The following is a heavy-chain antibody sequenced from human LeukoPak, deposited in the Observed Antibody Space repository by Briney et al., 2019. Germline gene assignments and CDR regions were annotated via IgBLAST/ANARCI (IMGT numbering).Heavy chain of an antibody. CDR1: GFAFNTYS. Sequence: GGSLRLSCAASGFAFNTYSMNWVRQAPGKGLEWVSFIFSSSTYIYYTDSVKGRFTISRDNARNSLYLQMDNLRAEDTAVYYCARVKDYGDYASYYYYMDVWGKGTTVTISS. D-gene: IGHD4-17*01. CDR2: IFSSSTYI. V-gene: IGHV3-21*04. CDR3: ARVKDYGDYASYYYYMDV. J-gene: IGHJ6*03.